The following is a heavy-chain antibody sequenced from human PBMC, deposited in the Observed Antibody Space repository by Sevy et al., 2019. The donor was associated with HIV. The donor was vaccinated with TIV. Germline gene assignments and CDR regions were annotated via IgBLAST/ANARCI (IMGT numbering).Heavy chain of an antibody. CDR3: AGGRQAYVVVVPSTVPFDY. Sequence: SETLSLTCAVYGGSFSGYFWNWIRQSPGKGLEWIGEINHTGTLKYNPSLKSRVTLSVDTSKNQLSLHLRSVTAADTAIYYGAGGRQAYVVVVPSTVPFDYWGQGTLVTVSS. CDR1: GGSFSGYF. CDR2: INHTGTL. J-gene: IGHJ4*02. V-gene: IGHV4-34*01. D-gene: IGHD2-2*01.